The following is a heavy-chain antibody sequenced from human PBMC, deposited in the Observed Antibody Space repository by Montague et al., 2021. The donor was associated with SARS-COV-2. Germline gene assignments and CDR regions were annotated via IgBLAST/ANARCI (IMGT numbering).Heavy chain of an antibody. V-gene: IGHV4-39*07. Sequence: SETLSLTCTVSGGSISSSSNYWGWIRQPPGKGLEWIGSIYYSGSTYYNSSLKSRVTISLDTPKNQFSLNLNSVTAADTAIYYCARDQAAKISFKGAFDIWGQGRMVTVSS. CDR1: GGSISSSSNY. D-gene: IGHD3-3*01. CDR2: IYYSGST. J-gene: IGHJ3*02. CDR3: ARDQAAKISFKGAFDI.